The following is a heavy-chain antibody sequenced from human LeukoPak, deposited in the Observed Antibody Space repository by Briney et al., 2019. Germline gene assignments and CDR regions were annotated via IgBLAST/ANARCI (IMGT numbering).Heavy chain of an antibody. Sequence: SETLSLTCAVYGGSFSGYYWSWIRQPPGKGLEWIGEINHSGSTNYNPSLKSRVTISVDTSKNQFSLKLSSVTAADTAVYYCARGRRLYAMDVWGQGTTVTVSS. J-gene: IGHJ6*02. CDR2: INHSGST. D-gene: IGHD6-6*01. V-gene: IGHV4-34*01. CDR1: GGSFSGYY. CDR3: ARGRRLYAMDV.